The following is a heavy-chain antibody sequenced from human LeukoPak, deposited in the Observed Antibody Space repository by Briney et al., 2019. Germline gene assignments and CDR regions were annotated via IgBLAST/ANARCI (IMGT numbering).Heavy chain of an antibody. CDR2: ISYDGSNK. Sequence: GGSPRLSCAASVFTFSSYGMHWVRQAPGKGLEWVAVISYDGSNKYYADSVKGRFTISRDNSKNTLYLQMNSLRAEDTAVYYCAKDQGDFDWLPPFDYWGQGTLVTVSS. CDR1: VFTFSSYG. D-gene: IGHD3-9*01. CDR3: AKDQGDFDWLPPFDY. V-gene: IGHV3-30*18. J-gene: IGHJ4*02.